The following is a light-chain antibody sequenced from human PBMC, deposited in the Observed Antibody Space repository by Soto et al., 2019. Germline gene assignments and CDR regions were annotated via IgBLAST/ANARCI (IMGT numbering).Light chain of an antibody. CDR1: QSVGGSS. CDR2: DTS. CDR3: QQYQNSPRT. V-gene: IGKV3-20*01. Sequence: ETVLTQSPGTLSLPPGERATVSCRASQSVGGSSLAWYQQRPGQAPRLLIYDTSKRATGIPDRLSGSGSGTDFTLTISRLEPEDFAVYYCQQYQNSPRTFGQGTKVDIK. J-gene: IGKJ1*01.